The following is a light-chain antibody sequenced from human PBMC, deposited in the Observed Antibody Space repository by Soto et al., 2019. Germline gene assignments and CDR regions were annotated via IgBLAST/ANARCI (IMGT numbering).Light chain of an antibody. CDR3: QQRCDWPVT. J-gene: IGKJ3*01. V-gene: IGKV3-11*01. CDR2: DAS. CDR1: QSVSSY. Sequence: EIVLTQSPATLSLSPGEGATLSCRASQSVSSYLAWYQQKPGQAPRLLIYDASKRATGIPPRFSGRGSGTDFTLTISSLEPEDFAVYYCQQRCDWPVTFGPGTKLDFK.